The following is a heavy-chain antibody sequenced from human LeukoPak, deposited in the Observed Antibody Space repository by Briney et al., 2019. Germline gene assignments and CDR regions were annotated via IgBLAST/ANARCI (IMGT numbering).Heavy chain of an antibody. V-gene: IGHV3-23*01. CDR3: ANEIRPNDY. J-gene: IGHJ4*02. D-gene: IGHD4-17*01. CDR1: GFTFSNHA. CDR2: ISISSGTT. Sequence: GGSLRLSCAASGFTFSNHAMSWVRQATGKGLEWVSSISISSGTTYYTDSVKGRFTISRENSKSTLYLQMNNLGADDTAVYYCANEIRPNDYWGQGTLVTVSS.